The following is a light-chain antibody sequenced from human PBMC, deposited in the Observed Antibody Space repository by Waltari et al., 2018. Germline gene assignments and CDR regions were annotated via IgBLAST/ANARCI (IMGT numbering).Light chain of an antibody. CDR3: CSFTSRSTCV. CDR1: SSDVGGYNY. Sequence: QSALTQPASVSGSPGQSITIPCPGTSSDVGGYNYVPWYQQHPVKVPKLLHLDVSNRPSGVSNRFSGSKSGNTASLTISGLQAEDESDYYCCSFTSRSTCVFGGGTKLTVL. V-gene: IGLV2-14*01. CDR2: DVS. J-gene: IGLJ3*02.